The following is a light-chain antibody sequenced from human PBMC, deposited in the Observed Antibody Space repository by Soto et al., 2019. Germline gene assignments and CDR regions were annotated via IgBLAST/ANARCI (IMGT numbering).Light chain of an antibody. V-gene: IGKV3-20*01. J-gene: IGKJ1*01. CDR3: QQYGSSVTWT. CDR1: QSITSSY. Sequence: EVVLTQSPGTVSLSPGARATLSCRASQSITSSYIAWYQQKPGQAPRLLIYAASSRATGIPDRFSGSGSGTDFTLSISRLEPEDFAVYYCQQYGSSVTWTFGQGTKVEIK. CDR2: AAS.